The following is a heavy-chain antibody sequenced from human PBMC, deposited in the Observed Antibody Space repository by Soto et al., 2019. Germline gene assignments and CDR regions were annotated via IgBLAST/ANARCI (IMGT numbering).Heavy chain of an antibody. J-gene: IGHJ6*02. CDR1: GFTFSSYA. CDR3: AKSNLGYCSSTSCPEDYYGMDV. V-gene: IGHV3-23*01. CDR2: ISGSGGST. Sequence: TGGSLRLSCAASGFTFSSYAMSWVRQAPGKGLEWVSAISGSGGSTYYADSVKGRFTISRDNSKNTLYLQMNSLRAEDTAVYYCAKSNLGYCSSTSCPEDYYGMDVWGQGTTVTVSS. D-gene: IGHD2-2*01.